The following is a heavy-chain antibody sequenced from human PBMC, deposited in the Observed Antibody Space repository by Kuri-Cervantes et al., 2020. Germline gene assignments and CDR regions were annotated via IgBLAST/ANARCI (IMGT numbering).Heavy chain of an antibody. CDR2: ISSSGSTI. V-gene: IGHV3-48*04. J-gene: IGHJ3*02. Sequence: GGSLRLSCAASGFTFSSYSMNWVRQAPGTGLEWVSYISSSGSTIYYADSVKGRFTISRDNAKNSLYLQMNTLRAEDTAVYYCARVKLVVGGGHVGNAFDIWGQGTMVTVSS. CDR3: ARVKLVVGGGHVGNAFDI. CDR1: GFTFSSYS. D-gene: IGHD2-15*01.